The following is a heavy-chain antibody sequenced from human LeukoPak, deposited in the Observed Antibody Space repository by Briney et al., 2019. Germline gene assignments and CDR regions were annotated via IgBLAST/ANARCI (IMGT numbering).Heavy chain of an antibody. Sequence: PGGSLRLSCAASGFTFSSYSMNWVRQAPGKGLEWVSSISSSSSYIYYADSVKGRFTISRVNAKNSLYLQMNSLRAEDTAVYYCARVNDILTGYYMDVWGKGTTVTVSS. CDR2: ISSSSSYI. V-gene: IGHV3-21*01. CDR1: GFTFSSYS. J-gene: IGHJ6*03. D-gene: IGHD3-9*01. CDR3: ARVNDILTGYYMDV.